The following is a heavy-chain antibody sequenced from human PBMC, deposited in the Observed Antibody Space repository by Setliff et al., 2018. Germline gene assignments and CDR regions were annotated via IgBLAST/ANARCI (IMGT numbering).Heavy chain of an antibody. Sequence: PSETLSLTCSVSGGSITGSSDYWGWVRQPPGEGLEWIGSINYSGRSHYDPSLRSRVAIFMDMSKNQYSLTLSSVTAADTAVYYCARMAVRVASRPSSPLDYYYHMDLWGKGATVTVSS. D-gene: IGHD6-6*01. CDR1: GGSITGSSDY. V-gene: IGHV4-39*01. CDR2: INYSGRS. J-gene: IGHJ6*03. CDR3: ARMAVRVASRPSSPLDYYYHMDL.